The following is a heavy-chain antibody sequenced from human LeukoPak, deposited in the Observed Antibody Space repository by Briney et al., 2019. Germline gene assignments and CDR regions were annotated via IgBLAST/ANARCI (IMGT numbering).Heavy chain of an antibody. CDR1: GGSFSGYY. CDR2: INQSGST. D-gene: IGHD3-10*01. CDR3: ARGYGSGFAY. V-gene: IGHV4-34*01. Sequence: PSETLSLTCAVYGGSFSGYYWSWIRQSPGKGLEWMGEINQSGSTNHNPSLKSRVTISVDTSKNQFSLKVSSVTAADTAVYYCARGYGSGFAYWGQGTLVTVSS. J-gene: IGHJ4*02.